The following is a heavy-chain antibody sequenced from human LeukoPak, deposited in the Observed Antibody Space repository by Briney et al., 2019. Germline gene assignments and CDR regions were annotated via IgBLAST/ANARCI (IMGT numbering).Heavy chain of an antibody. J-gene: IGHJ5*02. Sequence: GGSLRLSCAASGFIFSDYYMSWMPQAPGRGREWLAYIDGSSSRTNYADSVKGRFTISRDNVKNSLYLQMNSLRAEDTAVYFCARRGTDYCTPSSCHPNWFAPWGQGTQVTVSS. CDR2: IDGSSSRT. CDR3: ARRGTDYCTPSSCHPNWFAP. V-gene: IGHV3-11*03. CDR1: GFIFSDYY. D-gene: IGHD4-11*01.